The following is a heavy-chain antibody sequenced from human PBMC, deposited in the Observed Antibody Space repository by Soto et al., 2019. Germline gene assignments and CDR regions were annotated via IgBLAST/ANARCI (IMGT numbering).Heavy chain of an antibody. CDR3: ARDGGIVGAMGWFDP. J-gene: IGHJ5*02. CDR2: IIPILGIA. Sequence: QVQLVQSGAEVKKPESSVKVSCKASGGTFSSYTISWVRQAPGQGLEWMGRIIPILGIANYAQKFQGRVTITADKSTSTAYMELSSLRSEDTAVYYCARDGGIVGAMGWFDPWGQGTLVTVSS. V-gene: IGHV1-69*08. CDR1: GGTFSSYT. D-gene: IGHD1-26*01.